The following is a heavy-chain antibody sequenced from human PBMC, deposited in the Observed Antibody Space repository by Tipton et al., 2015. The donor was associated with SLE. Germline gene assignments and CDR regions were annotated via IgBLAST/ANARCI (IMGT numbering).Heavy chain of an antibody. V-gene: IGHV1-18*01. D-gene: IGHD2-21*01. CDR2: ISTYNGNT. CDR3: TRGDHSWYFDF. CDR1: GYTFTNYD. J-gene: IGHJ4*02. Sequence: QVQLVQSGAEVKEPGASVKVSCKASGYTFTNYDIAWVRQAPGQGLEWMGWISTYNGNTKYGQKVQDRVTMTRDTSTSAAYMELRSLRSDDTAVYYCTRGDHSWYFDFWGQGTLVTVSS.